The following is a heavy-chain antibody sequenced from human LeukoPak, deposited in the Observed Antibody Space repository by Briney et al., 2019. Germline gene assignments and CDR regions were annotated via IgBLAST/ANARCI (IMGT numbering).Heavy chain of an antibody. V-gene: IGHV1-18*04. Sequence: ASVKVSCKASGYTFTSYGISWVRQAPGQGLEWMGWISGYNGNTNYAQKLQGRVTMTTDTSTSTAYMELRSLRSDDTAVYYCARDGYCSGDSCYLENWFDPWGQGTLVTVSS. J-gene: IGHJ5*02. CDR3: ARDGYCSGDSCYLENWFDP. D-gene: IGHD2-15*01. CDR2: ISGYNGNT. CDR1: GYTFTSYG.